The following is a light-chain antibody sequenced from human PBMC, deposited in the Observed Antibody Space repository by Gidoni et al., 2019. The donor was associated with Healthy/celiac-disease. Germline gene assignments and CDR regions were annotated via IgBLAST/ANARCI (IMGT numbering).Light chain of an antibody. Sequence: ERGLTRSPGTLALSPGERATLSCTASQSVSSSDLAWYQQKPGQAPRLLIYGASSRATGIPDRFSGSGSGTDFTLTISRLEPEDFGVYYCQQYGSSPLTFGGGTKVEIK. J-gene: IGKJ4*01. V-gene: IGKV3-20*01. CDR1: QSVSSSD. CDR3: QQYGSSPLT. CDR2: GAS.